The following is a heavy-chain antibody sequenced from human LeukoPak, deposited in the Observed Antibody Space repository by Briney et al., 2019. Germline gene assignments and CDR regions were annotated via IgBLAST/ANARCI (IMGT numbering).Heavy chain of an antibody. CDR1: GYTFTGYY. CDR2: INPNSGGT. D-gene: IGHD5-18*01. J-gene: IGHJ4*02. V-gene: IGHV1-2*02. Sequence: ASVKVSCKASGYTFTGYYMHWVRQAPGQGLEWMGWINPNSGGTNYAQKFQGRVTMTRDTSISTAYMELSRLRSDDTAVYCCAREDSSASPSPFDYWGQGTLVTVSS. CDR3: AREDSSASPSPFDY.